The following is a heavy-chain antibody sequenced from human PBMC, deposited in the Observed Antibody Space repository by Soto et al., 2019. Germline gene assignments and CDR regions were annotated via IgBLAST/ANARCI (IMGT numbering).Heavy chain of an antibody. D-gene: IGHD2-15*01. CDR2: IKQDGSEK. CDR1: GFNFSDYW. J-gene: IGHJ4*02. CDR3: ARSRYCGVSQCYSSDH. Sequence: GGSLRLSCAVSGFNFSDYWMSWVRQAPGKGLEWVANIKQDGSEKYYVDSVKGRFTISRDNAKNSLYLQMNSLRAEDTAVYYCARSRYCGVSQCYSSDHWGQGTLVTVSS. V-gene: IGHV3-7*01.